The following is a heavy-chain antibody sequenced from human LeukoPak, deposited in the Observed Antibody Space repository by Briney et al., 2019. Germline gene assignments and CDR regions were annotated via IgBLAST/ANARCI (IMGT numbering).Heavy chain of an antibody. Sequence: SETLSLTCTVSGGSISSSSYYRGWIRQPPGKGLEWIGSIYYSGSTYYNPSLKSRVTISVDTSKNQFSLKLSSVTAADTAVYYCARYCSGGSCYSGPHAFDIWGQGTMVTVSS. D-gene: IGHD2-15*01. CDR3: ARYCSGGSCYSGPHAFDI. V-gene: IGHV4-39*07. CDR1: GGSISSSSYY. J-gene: IGHJ3*02. CDR2: IYYSGST.